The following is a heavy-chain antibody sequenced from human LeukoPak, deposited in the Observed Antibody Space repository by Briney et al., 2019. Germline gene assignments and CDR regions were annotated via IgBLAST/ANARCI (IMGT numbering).Heavy chain of an antibody. J-gene: IGHJ4*02. V-gene: IGHV4-4*07. CDR3: ARSPRRPHFYSSGSYYYYFDY. CDR1: GGSISGYY. Sequence: PSETLSLTCSVSGGSISGYYWSWIRQPAGKGLECVGRISSSGRTNYNPSLKSRVTMSVDTSKNQFFLKLSSVTAADTAVYYCARSPRRPHFYSSGSYYYYFDYWGQGTLVTVSS. D-gene: IGHD3-10*01. CDR2: ISSSGRT.